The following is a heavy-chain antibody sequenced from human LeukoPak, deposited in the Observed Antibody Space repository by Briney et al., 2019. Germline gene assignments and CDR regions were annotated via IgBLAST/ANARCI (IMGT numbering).Heavy chain of an antibody. Sequence: PGGSLRLSCAASGFTFSSYAMSWVRQAPGKGLEWVSAISGSGGSTYYADSVKGRFTISRDNSKSTLYLQMNSLRAEDTAVYYCAKDPTSHYYDSSGLIDYWGQGTLVTVSS. J-gene: IGHJ4*02. CDR2: ISGSGGST. V-gene: IGHV3-23*01. D-gene: IGHD3-22*01. CDR1: GFTFSSYA. CDR3: AKDPTSHYYDSSGLIDY.